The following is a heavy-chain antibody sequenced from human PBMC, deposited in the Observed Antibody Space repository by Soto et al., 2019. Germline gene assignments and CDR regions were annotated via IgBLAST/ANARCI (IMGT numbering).Heavy chain of an antibody. CDR3: ARLVVAGNAYYYYGMDV. D-gene: IGHD6-19*01. CDR2: INSGNGNT. Sequence: ASVKVSCKASGYIFISYAMHWVRQAPGQSLEWMGWINSGNGNTKYSQKFQGRVTITRDRSASTAYMELSSLTFEDTAVYYCARLVVAGNAYYYYGMDVWGQGTTVTVS. CDR1: GYIFISYA. V-gene: IGHV1-3*01. J-gene: IGHJ6*02.